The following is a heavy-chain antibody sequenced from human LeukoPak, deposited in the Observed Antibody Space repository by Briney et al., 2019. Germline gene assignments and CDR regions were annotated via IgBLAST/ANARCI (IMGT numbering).Heavy chain of an antibody. Sequence: ASVKVSCKASGYTFTGYYMHWVRQAPGQGLEWMGWINPNSGGTNYAQKFQGRVTMTRDTSISTAYMELSRLRSDDTAVYYCARLSSGPRLDYYYAMDVWGQGTTVTVSS. J-gene: IGHJ6*02. D-gene: IGHD6-19*01. CDR3: ARLSSGPRLDYYYAMDV. CDR1: GYTFTGYY. CDR2: INPNSGGT. V-gene: IGHV1-2*02.